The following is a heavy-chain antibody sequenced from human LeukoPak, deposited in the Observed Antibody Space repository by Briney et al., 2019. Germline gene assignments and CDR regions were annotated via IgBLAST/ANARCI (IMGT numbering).Heavy chain of an antibody. V-gene: IGHV3-7*01. Sequence: GGSLRLSCAASGFTFRNYWMSWARQAPGKGLERVANIKQDGSEKYYVDSVKGRFTISRDNAKKSLYLQMNSLRVEDTAVYYRARVLEAGTDAFDIWGQGTMVTVSS. J-gene: IGHJ3*02. CDR2: IKQDGSEK. D-gene: IGHD1-14*01. CDR3: ARVLEAGTDAFDI. CDR1: GFTFRNYW.